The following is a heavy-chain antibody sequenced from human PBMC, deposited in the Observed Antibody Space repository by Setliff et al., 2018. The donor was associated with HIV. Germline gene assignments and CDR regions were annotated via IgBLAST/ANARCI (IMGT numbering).Heavy chain of an antibody. V-gene: IGHV3-43*01. CDR1: GFTFDDYT. CDR2: ISWDAGST. J-gene: IGHJ4*02. Sequence: GESLTISCAASGFTFDDYTMHWARQAPGKGLEWVSLISWDAGSTYYADSVKGRFTTLRDNSKNSLYLQMNSLRTEDTALYYCAKDNYGDQFIDHWGQGTLVTVSS. CDR3: AKDNYGDQFIDH. D-gene: IGHD4-17*01.